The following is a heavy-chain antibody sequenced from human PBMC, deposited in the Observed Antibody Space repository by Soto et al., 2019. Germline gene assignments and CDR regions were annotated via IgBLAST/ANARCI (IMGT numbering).Heavy chain of an antibody. Sequence: QVQLVQSGAEVKKPGASVKVSCKASGYTFTSHGISWVRQAPGQGLEWMGWISAYNGDTNYAQKLQGRVTVTTDTAQSTAYMERRTLRSDDTAVYDFASFFRGANVDYYHNIGVTCKRTTVTGFS. CDR3: ASFFRGANVDYYHNIGV. D-gene: IGHD3-10*01. V-gene: IGHV1-18*01. CDR2: ISAYNGDT. J-gene: IGHJ6*03. CDR1: GYTFTSHG.